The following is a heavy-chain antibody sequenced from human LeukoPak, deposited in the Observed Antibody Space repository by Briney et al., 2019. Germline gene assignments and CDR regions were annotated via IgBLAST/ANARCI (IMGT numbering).Heavy chain of an antibody. CDR2: IYSGGSI. CDR1: GFTVSSNY. Sequence: PGGSLRLSCAASGFTVSSNYMTWVRQAPGRGLEWVSVIYSGGSIYYADSVEGRFTVSRDISENTLYLQMNSLRAEDTAVYYCARANGELWDDIYYYYMDVWGKGTTVTVPS. CDR3: ARANGELWDDIYYYYMDV. J-gene: IGHJ6*03. D-gene: IGHD1-26*01. V-gene: IGHV3-53*01.